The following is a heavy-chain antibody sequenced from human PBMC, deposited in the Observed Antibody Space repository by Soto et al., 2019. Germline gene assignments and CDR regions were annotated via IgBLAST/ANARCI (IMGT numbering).Heavy chain of an antibody. Sequence: GASVKVSCKASGYTFTSYGISWVRQAPGQGLEWMGWISAYNGNTNYAQKLQGRVTMTTDTSTSTAYMELRSLRSDDTAVYYCARTPLPGSYSHLLGDDYWGQGTLVTVSS. CDR3: ARTPLPGSYSHLLGDDY. CDR2: ISAYNGNT. D-gene: IGHD1-26*01. V-gene: IGHV1-18*01. CDR1: GYTFTSYG. J-gene: IGHJ4*02.